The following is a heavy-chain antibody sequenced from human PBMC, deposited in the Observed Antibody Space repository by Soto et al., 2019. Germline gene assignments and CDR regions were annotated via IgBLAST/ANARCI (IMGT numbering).Heavy chain of an antibody. CDR1: GFTFSSYA. D-gene: IGHD3-3*01. CDR3: ARDQVADFWSGYTSPNWFDP. CDR2: ISYDGSNK. V-gene: IGHV3-30-3*01. J-gene: IGHJ5*02. Sequence: GGSLRLSCAASGFTFSSYAMHWVRQAPGKGLEWVAVISYDGSNKYYADSVKGRFTISRDNSKNTLYLQMNSLRAEDTAVYYCARDQVADFWSGYTSPNWFDPWGQGTLVTVSS.